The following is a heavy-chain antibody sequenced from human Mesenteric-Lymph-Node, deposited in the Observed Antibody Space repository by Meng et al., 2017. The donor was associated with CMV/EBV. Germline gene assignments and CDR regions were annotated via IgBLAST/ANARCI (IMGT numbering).Heavy chain of an antibody. CDR1: GCSTRGSTYD. D-gene: IGHD3-3*01. CDR2: IYYSVST. CDR3: ARLQNTIFGVVTTILFDY. Sequence: LHLREPVTELVKPSETLPLNSTGSGCSTRGSTYDWGWIRHARGKGWEWIGSIYYSVSTYYNPSLKSRVTIFVNTFKKQFSLKLSSVTAADTAVYYCARLQNTIFGVVTTILFDYWGQGTLVTVSS. J-gene: IGHJ4*02. V-gene: IGHV4-39*01.